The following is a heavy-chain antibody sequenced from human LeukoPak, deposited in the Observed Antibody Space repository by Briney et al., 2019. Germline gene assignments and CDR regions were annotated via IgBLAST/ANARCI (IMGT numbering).Heavy chain of an antibody. CDR2: INPNSGGT. CDR3: ARGLDALYYYFMDV. Sequence: ASVKVSCKAFGFTFTDYYMHWVRQAPGEGLEWMGWINPNSGGTNYAQNFRGRVIMTRDTSINTAYMELSRLRFDDTAVYYCARGLDALYYYFMDVWGKGTPVTVSS. V-gene: IGHV1-2*02. CDR1: GFTFTDYY. J-gene: IGHJ6*03.